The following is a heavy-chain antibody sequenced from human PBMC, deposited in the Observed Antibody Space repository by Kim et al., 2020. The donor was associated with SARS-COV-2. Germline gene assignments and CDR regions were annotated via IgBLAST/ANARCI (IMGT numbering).Heavy chain of an antibody. CDR3: ASQEDRYCSSTSCYEYYYYGTDV. CDR2: ISSSSSTI. Sequence: GGSLRLSCAASGFTFSSYSMNWVRQAPGKGLEWVSYISSSSSTIYYADSVKGRFTISRDNAKNSLYLQMNSLRAEDTAVYYCASQEDRYCSSTSCYEYYYYGTDVWGQGTTVTVSS. CDR1: GFTFSSYS. J-gene: IGHJ6*02. V-gene: IGHV3-48*04. D-gene: IGHD2-2*01.